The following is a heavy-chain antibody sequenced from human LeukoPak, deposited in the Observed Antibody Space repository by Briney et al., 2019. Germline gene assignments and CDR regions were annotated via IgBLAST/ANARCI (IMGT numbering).Heavy chain of an antibody. Sequence: GGSLRLSCAASGFTFSDYYMSWIRQAPGKGLEWVSYISSSGSTIYYADSMKGRFTISRDNAKNSLYLQMNSLRAEDTAMYYCAKDDDWGRYKHWGQGTLVTISS. CDR3: AKDDDWGRYKH. J-gene: IGHJ1*01. D-gene: IGHD3-16*01. CDR2: ISSSGSTI. CDR1: GFTFSDYY. V-gene: IGHV3-11*01.